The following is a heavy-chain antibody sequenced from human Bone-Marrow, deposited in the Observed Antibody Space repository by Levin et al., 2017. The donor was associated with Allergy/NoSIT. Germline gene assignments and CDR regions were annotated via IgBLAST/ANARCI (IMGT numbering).Heavy chain of an antibody. J-gene: IGHJ5*02. CDR3: ARGRYSWNGYYTPDNNWFDP. CDR1: GGSFRDYY. Sequence: SQTLSLTCAVYGGSFRDYYWSWIRQPPGKGLEWIGEINHSGSTNYNPSLKSRVTISVDTSKNQFSLKLSSVTAADTAVYYCARGRYSWNGYYTPDNNWFDPWGQGTLVTVSS. D-gene: IGHD3-3*01. CDR2: INHSGST. V-gene: IGHV4-34*01.